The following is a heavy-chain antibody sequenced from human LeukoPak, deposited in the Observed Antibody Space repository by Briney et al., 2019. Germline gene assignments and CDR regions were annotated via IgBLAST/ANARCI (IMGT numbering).Heavy chain of an antibody. CDR1: GGSISSYY. D-gene: IGHD6-6*01. Sequence: SETLSLTCTVSGGSISSYYWSWIRQPPGKGLEWIGYIHYSGSTNYNPSLKSRVTISVDTSRNQFSLKLSSVTAADTAVYYCARRRYRIAASGRDAFDIWGQGTMVTVSS. CDR3: ARRRYRIAASGRDAFDI. J-gene: IGHJ3*02. CDR2: IHYSGST. V-gene: IGHV4-59*01.